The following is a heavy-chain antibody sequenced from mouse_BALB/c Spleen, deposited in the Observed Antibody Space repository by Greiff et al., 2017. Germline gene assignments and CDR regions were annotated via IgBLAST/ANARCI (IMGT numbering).Heavy chain of an antibody. CDR3: ARLRLDN. CDR2: ISSGSSTI. CDR1: GFTFSSFG. V-gene: IGHV5-17*02. J-gene: IGHJ2*01. Sequence: VQRVESGGGLVQPGGSRKLSCAASGFTFSSFGMHWVRQAPEKGLEWVAYISSGSSTIYYADTVKGRFTISRDNPKNTLFLQMTSLRSEDTAMYDCARLRLDNWGEGTTFTVSS.